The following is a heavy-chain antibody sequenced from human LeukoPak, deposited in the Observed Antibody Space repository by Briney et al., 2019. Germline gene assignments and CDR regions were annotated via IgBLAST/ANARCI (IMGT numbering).Heavy chain of an antibody. Sequence: PGGSLRLSCAASGFTFSSYGMHWVRQAPGKGLEWVAFIRYDGSNKYYADSVKGRFTISRDNSKNTLYLQMNSLRAEDTAVYYCAKTRGYSGYAAAVPTGFDYWGQGTLVTVSS. V-gene: IGHV3-30*02. CDR1: GFTFSSYG. J-gene: IGHJ4*02. D-gene: IGHD5-12*01. CDR2: IRYDGSNK. CDR3: AKTRGYSGYAAAVPTGFDY.